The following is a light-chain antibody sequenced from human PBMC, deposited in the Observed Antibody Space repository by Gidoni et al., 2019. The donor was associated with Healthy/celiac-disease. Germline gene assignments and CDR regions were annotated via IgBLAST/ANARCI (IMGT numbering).Light chain of an antibody. V-gene: IGLV1-44*01. Sequence: QSVLTQPTSASGTPGQRVTLSCSGSSSNIGSNTVNWYQQLPGTAPKLLIYSNNQRPSGVPDRFSGSKSGTSASLAISGLQSEDEADYYCAAWDDSLNGVVFGGGTKLTVL. CDR3: AAWDDSLNGVV. CDR2: SNN. J-gene: IGLJ2*01. CDR1: SSNIGSNT.